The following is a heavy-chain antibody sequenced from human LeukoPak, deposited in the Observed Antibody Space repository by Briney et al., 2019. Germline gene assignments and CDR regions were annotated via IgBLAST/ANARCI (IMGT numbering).Heavy chain of an antibody. CDR1: GFTLSGSA. CDR2: IRSKANNYAT. Sequence: GGSLRLSCAASGFTLSGSAMHWVRQASGKGLEWVGRIRSKANNYATAYAASVKGRFTISRDDSKNTAYLQMNSLKTEDTAVYYDYYDSSGYYLIGRDKGSGNFDYWGQGTLVTVSS. V-gene: IGHV3-73*01. CDR3: YYDSSGYYLIGRDKGSGNFDY. D-gene: IGHD3-22*01. J-gene: IGHJ4*02.